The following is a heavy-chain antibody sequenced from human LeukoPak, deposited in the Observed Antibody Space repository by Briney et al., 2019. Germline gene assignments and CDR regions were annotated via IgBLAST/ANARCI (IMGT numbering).Heavy chain of an antibody. CDR3: AKDYGPKQLVFFDS. CDR2: ISENGGTT. CDR1: GFTFSSYA. J-gene: IGHJ4*02. Sequence: GGSLRLSCAPSGFTFSSYAFSWVRQAPGKGLEWVSGISENGGTTFYADSVRGRFTITRDNSKNTLFVQMNSLRGEDTAVYYCAKDYGPKQLVFFDSWGQGTLVTVSS. D-gene: IGHD6-13*01. V-gene: IGHV3-23*01.